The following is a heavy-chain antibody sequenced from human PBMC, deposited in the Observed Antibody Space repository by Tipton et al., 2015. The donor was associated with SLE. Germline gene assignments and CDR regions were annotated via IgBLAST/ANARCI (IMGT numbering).Heavy chain of an antibody. Sequence: TLSLTCIVSGDFISSSSYYWGWIRQPPGKGLEWVGTVYYTGNTFYNPSLKSRVTISVDTSKNQFSLKLTSVTAADTAVYYCARESHILHYFDYWGQGTLVTVSS. CDR1: GDFISSSSYY. V-gene: IGHV4-39*07. D-gene: IGHD1-26*01. CDR3: ARESHILHYFDY. CDR2: VYYTGNT. J-gene: IGHJ4*02.